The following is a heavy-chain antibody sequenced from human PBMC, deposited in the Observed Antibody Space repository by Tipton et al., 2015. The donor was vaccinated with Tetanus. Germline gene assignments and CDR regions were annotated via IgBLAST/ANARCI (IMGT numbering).Heavy chain of an antibody. CDR1: GFRFSYSG. V-gene: IGHV3-30*18. CDR3: AKEFQRARIRFFDS. J-gene: IGHJ4*02. Sequence: SLRLSCAASGFRFSYSGMHWVRQAPGKGLEWVAVIAFDGKNERYADSVKGRFIISRDNSKNTLYLQMNSLRPEDPAVYYCAKEFQRARIRFFDSWGQGTQVTASS. D-gene: IGHD2-15*01. CDR2: IAFDGKNE.